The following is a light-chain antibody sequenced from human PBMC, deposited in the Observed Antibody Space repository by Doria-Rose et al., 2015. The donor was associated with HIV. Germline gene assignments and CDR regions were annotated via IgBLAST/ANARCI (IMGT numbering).Light chain of an antibody. CDR3: QQYSQWPPYT. CDR2: RAS. Sequence: TTQSPATLSVSPGERATLSCRASQGIGSDLAWYQQKPGQAPRLLIYRASIRATGIPPRFTGGGSGTEFTLTISSLQSEDFAVYFCQQYSQWPPYTFGQGTKLEVK. J-gene: IGKJ2*01. CDR1: QGIGSD. V-gene: IGKV3-15*01.